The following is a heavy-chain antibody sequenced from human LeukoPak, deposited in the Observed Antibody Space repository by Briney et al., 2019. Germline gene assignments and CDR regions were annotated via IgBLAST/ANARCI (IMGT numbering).Heavy chain of an antibody. V-gene: IGHV3-21*04. CDR3: AKSLADSSSWYGGEYYFDY. Sequence: KTGGSLRLSCAASGFIFSSYSMNWVRQAPGKGLEWVSSISSSSSYIYYADSVKGRFTISRDNAKNSLYLQMNSLRAEDTALYYCAKSLADSSSWYGGEYYFDYWGQGTLVTVSS. J-gene: IGHJ4*02. CDR1: GFIFSSYS. CDR2: ISSSSSYI. D-gene: IGHD6-13*01.